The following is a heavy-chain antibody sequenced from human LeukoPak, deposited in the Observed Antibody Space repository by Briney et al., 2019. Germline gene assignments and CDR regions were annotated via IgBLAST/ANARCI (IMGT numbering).Heavy chain of an antibody. V-gene: IGHV4-61*01. CDR2: IYRSGTT. CDR3: AREGINTAMVVH. CDR1: GDSSSSGSFA. J-gene: IGHJ4*02. D-gene: IGHD5-18*01. Sequence: SETLSLTCGVSGDSSSSGSFAWSWIRQPPGKGLEWIGYIYRSGTTHYNPSLKSRVTISVDTSKNQFSLKLSSVTAADTAVYYCAREGINTAMVVHWGQGTLVTVSS.